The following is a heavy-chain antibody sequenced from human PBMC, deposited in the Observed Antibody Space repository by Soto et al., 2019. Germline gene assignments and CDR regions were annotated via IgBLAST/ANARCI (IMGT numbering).Heavy chain of an antibody. Sequence: PSETLSLTCAVYGGSFSGYYWSWIRQPPGKGLEWIGEINHSGSTNYNPSLKSRVTISVDTSKNQFSLKLSSVTAADTAVYYCASHSNGGVIALWGQGTLVTVSS. CDR2: INHSGST. CDR1: GGSFSGYY. D-gene: IGHD3-16*02. J-gene: IGHJ4*02. V-gene: IGHV4-34*01. CDR3: ASHSNGGVIAL.